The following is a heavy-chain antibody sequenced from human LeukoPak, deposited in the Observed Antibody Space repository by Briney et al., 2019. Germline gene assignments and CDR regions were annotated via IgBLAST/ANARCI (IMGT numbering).Heavy chain of an antibody. D-gene: IGHD3-3*01. J-gene: IGHJ4*02. CDR1: GFTFSDYY. Sequence: GGSLRLSSAASGFTFSDYYMSWIRQAPGKGLEWVSYISNSGNTIYYADSVKGRFTISRDNAKNSLYLQMSSLRAEDTAVYYCAKAWSGPDLDYWGQGTLVTVSS. V-gene: IGHV3-11*04. CDR3: AKAWSGPDLDY. CDR2: ISNSGNTI.